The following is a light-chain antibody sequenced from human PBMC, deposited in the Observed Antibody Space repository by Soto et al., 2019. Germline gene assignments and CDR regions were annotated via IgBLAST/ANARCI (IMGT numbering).Light chain of an antibody. Sequence: SYELTQPPSVSVAPGQTARITCGGNNIGTKSVHWYQQKPGQAPVLVVHDDSDRPSGIPARFSGSNSGNTATLTISRVEVGDEADYHCHVRDSSSDHPVFGGGTKLTVL. CDR1: NIGTKS. CDR2: DDS. CDR3: HVRDSSSDHPV. V-gene: IGLV3-21*02. J-gene: IGLJ2*01.